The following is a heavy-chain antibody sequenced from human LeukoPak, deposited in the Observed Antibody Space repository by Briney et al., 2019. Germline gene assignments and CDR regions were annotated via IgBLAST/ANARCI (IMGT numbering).Heavy chain of an antibody. D-gene: IGHD4-11*01. V-gene: IGHV1-2*02. J-gene: IGHJ5*01. CDR2: INPNSGGT. Sequence: ASVKVSCKASGYTFTGYYMHWVRQAPGQGLEWMGWINPNSGGTNYAQKFQGRVTMTRDTSISTAYMELSRLRSDGAGWYWGSIAPKDYNSNGIDYWGQGTMVTVSS. CDR3: SIAPKDYNSNGIDY. CDR1: GYTFTGYY.